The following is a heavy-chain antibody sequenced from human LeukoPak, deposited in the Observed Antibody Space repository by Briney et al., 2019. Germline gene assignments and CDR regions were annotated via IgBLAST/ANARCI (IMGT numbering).Heavy chain of an antibody. CDR2: ISDDGSIT. CDR1: GFTFSRDW. CDR3: ARRYYETNVYDRHFDH. V-gene: IGHV3-74*03. Sequence: GGSLRLSCAASGFTFSRDWMHWVRQAPGRGPVWVSRISDDGSITTYAGSVKGRFTISRDNAKSTMFLQMNSLRAEDTAVYFCARRYYETNVYDRHFDHWGQGILVTVSS. J-gene: IGHJ4*02. D-gene: IGHD3-22*01.